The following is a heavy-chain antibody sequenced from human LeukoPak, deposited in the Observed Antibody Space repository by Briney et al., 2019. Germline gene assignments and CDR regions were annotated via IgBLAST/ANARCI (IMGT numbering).Heavy chain of an antibody. CDR2: ITTSGRTI. J-gene: IGHJ4*02. V-gene: IGHV3-48*03. CDR3: ARGEDYGTNSFDY. D-gene: IGHD4-17*01. CDR1: GFTFSSYE. Sequence: GGSLRLSCAASGFTFSSYEMNWVRQAPGKGLEWVSYITTSGRTIYYTDSVKGRFTISRDNAKNSLYLQMNSLRAEDTAVYYCARGEDYGTNSFDYWGQGTLVTVSS.